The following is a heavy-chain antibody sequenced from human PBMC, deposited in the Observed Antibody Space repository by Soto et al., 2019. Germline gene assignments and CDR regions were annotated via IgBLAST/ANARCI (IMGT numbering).Heavy chain of an antibody. D-gene: IGHD5-12*01. Sequence: SETLSLTCTASDGSVSSGSYYWTWIRQPPGKGLEGIGYIYSSGSTLYNPSLKSRVIISVDTSMNQFSLKLSSVTAADTAVYYCARDSLALFDSWGQGTLVTVSS. V-gene: IGHV4-61*01. CDR2: IYSSGST. CDR1: DGSVSSGSYY. J-gene: IGHJ4*02. CDR3: ARDSLALFDS.